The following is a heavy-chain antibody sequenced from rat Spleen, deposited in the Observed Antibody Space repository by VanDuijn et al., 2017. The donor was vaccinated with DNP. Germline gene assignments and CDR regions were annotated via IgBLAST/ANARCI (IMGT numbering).Heavy chain of an antibody. CDR1: GFTFSNYG. CDR3: IRWNSGHFDY. CDR2: IGTDGTNT. D-gene: IGHD4-3*01. Sequence: EVQLVESGGGLVQPGNSLKLSCAASGFTFSNYGMAWVRQAPTKGLEWVASIGTDGTNTDFRDSVRGRFAISRDNAKSTLYLQMNSLRSEDMATYYCIRWNSGHFDYWGQGVMVTVSS. V-gene: IGHV5S23*01. J-gene: IGHJ2*01.